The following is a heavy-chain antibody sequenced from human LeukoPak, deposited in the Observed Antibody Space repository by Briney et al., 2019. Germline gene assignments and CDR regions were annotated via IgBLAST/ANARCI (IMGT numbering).Heavy chain of an antibody. CDR3: TAELRYFDWLLEPRYGMDV. CDR2: IRSKAYGGTT. V-gene: IGHV3-49*04. CDR1: GFTFGDYA. Sequence: GGSLRLSCTASGFTFGDYAMSWVRQAPGKGLEWVGFIRSKAYGGTTEYAASVKGRFTISRDDSKSIAYLQMKSLKTEDTAVYYCTAELRYFDWLLEPRYGMDVWGKGTTVTASS. D-gene: IGHD3-9*01. J-gene: IGHJ6*04.